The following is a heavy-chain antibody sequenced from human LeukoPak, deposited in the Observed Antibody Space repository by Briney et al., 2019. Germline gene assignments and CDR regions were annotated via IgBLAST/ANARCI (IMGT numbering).Heavy chain of an antibody. Sequence: SETLSLTCTVSGGSISSGGYYWSWIRQHPGKGLEWIGYIYYSGSTYYNPSLKSRVTISVDTSMNQFSLKLSSVTAADTAVYYCARVNWQQLVLDYWGQGTLVTVSS. D-gene: IGHD6-13*01. J-gene: IGHJ4*02. CDR2: IYYSGST. V-gene: IGHV4-31*03. CDR1: GGSISSGGYY. CDR3: ARVNWQQLVLDY.